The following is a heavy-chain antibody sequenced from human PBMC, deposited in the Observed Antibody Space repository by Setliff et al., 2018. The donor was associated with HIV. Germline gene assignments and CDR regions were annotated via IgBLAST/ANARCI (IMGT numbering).Heavy chain of an antibody. Sequence: SETLSLTCTVSGDSLAGSHYSWGWVRQPPGQGLEWLGNLLHTGSSYFNPSLKSRLTMSVDTSKNQFSLSLISMTAADSAVYYCARLGDNSDWRSNYFFYYMDVWGKGTTVTVSS. CDR3: ARLGDNSDWRSNYFFYYMDV. J-gene: IGHJ6*03. CDR1: GDSLAGSHYS. D-gene: IGHD3-22*01. V-gene: IGHV4-39*01. CDR2: LLHTGSS.